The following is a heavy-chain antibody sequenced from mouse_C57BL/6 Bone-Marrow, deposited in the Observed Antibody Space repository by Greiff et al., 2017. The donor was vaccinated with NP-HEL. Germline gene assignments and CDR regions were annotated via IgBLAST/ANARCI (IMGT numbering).Heavy chain of an antibody. CDR3: ARRVYYYGSSYAMDY. D-gene: IGHD1-1*01. J-gene: IGHJ4*01. CDR1: GFTFSDYG. Sequence: EVKLVESGGGLVKPGGSLKLSCAASGFTFSDYGMHWVRQAPEKGLEWVAYISSGSSTIYYADTVKGRFTISRDNAKNTLVLPMTSLRSEDTAMYYCARRVYYYGSSYAMDYWGQGTSVTVSS. CDR2: ISSGSSTI. V-gene: IGHV5-17*01.